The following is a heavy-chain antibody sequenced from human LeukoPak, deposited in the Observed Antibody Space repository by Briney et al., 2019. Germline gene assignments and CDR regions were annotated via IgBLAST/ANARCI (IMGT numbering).Heavy chain of an antibody. D-gene: IGHD3-3*01. Sequence: GGSLRLSCAASGFTFSSYAMHWVRQAPGKGLEWVAVISYDGSNKYYADSVKGRFTISRDNSKNTLYLQMNSLRAEDTAVYYCARGIRFLESLLSGQFDYWGQGTLVTVSS. CDR2: ISYDGSNK. V-gene: IGHV3-30-3*01. CDR3: ARGIRFLESLLSGQFDY. J-gene: IGHJ4*02. CDR1: GFTFSSYA.